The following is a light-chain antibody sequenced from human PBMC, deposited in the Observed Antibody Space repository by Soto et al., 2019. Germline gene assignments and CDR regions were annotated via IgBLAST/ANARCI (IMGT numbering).Light chain of an antibody. V-gene: IGLV2-23*01. CDR2: EGS. Sequence: QAALTKPASVSGSPGQAITISCTGTSSVVGSYNLVSWYQQHPGKAPELMIDEGSKRPSGVCNRFSGSKSANTASLTISELQADDEADYYCCSYGGRSTYVFGTGTQVTLL. J-gene: IGLJ1*01. CDR3: CSYGGRSTYV. CDR1: SSVVGSYNL.